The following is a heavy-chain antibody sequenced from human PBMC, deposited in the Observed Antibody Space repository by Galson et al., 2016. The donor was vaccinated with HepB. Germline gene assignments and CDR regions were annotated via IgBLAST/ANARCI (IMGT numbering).Heavy chain of an antibody. V-gene: IGHV3-30-3*01. J-gene: IGHJ4*02. CDR2: ISSDITYK. D-gene: IGHD3-22*01. Sequence: SLRLSCAASGFAFSSYTIHWVRQAPGKGLEWVAIISSDITYKNYADSVKGRFTISRDNSRNTMYLQMNSLRAEDTALYYCAREGRGSGYTYYLDNWGQGTLVTVSS. CDR3: AREGRGSGYTYYLDN. CDR1: GFAFSSYT.